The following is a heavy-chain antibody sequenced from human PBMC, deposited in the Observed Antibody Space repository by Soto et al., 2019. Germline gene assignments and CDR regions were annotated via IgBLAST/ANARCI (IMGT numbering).Heavy chain of an antibody. D-gene: IGHD3-3*01. CDR3: AKDSGLPDFGLVINAFDI. V-gene: IGHV3-23*01. Sequence: EVQLLQSGGALGQPGGSLRLSCAASGFTFRDFAMSWVRQSPGRRLEWVSTIGALVSTAFYADSVRGRFTISRDISNNLLYLQMNSLRAEDTAVYYCAKDSGLPDFGLVINAFDIWAQGTLFTVSS. J-gene: IGHJ3*02. CDR1: GFTFRDFA. CDR2: IGALVSTA.